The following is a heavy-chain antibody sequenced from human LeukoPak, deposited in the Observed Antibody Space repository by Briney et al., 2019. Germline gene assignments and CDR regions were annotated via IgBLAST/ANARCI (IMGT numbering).Heavy chain of an antibody. CDR3: ARDGSGLRYFDWLLFLDY. J-gene: IGHJ4*02. Sequence: PGGSLRLSCAASGFTFSSYAMHWVRQAPGKGLEWVAVISYDGSNKYYADSVRGRFTISRDNSKNTLYLQMNSLRAEDTAVYYCARDGSGLRYFDWLLFLDYWGQGTLVTVSS. V-gene: IGHV3-30-3*01. CDR2: ISYDGSNK. CDR1: GFTFSSYA. D-gene: IGHD3-9*01.